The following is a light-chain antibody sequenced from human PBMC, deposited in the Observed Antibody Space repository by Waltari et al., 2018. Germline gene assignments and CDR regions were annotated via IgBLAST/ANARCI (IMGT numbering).Light chain of an antibody. V-gene: IGKV1-16*01. CDR1: QGIGNN. J-gene: IGKJ4*01. Sequence: DIQMTQSPSSLSASVGATVTITCQASQGIGNNLNWYQQKPGKAPKLLIYRASSLQSGIPSRFSGSGSGTDFTLTISSLQPEDFATYYCQQGYSYPLTFGGGTKVEIK. CDR2: RAS. CDR3: QQGYSYPLT.